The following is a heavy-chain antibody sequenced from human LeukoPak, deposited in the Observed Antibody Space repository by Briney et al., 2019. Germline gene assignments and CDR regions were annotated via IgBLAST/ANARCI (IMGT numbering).Heavy chain of an antibody. Sequence: GGSLRLSCAASGLTFSSYAMSWVRQAPGRGLEWVSSISSSSSYIYYADSVKGRFTISRDNAKNSLYLQMNSLRAEDTAVYYCAGGRDDYITIFGVADALGNWFDPWGQGTLVTVSS. CDR2: ISSSSSYI. CDR3: AGGRDDYITIFGVADALGNWFDP. J-gene: IGHJ5*02. V-gene: IGHV3-21*01. D-gene: IGHD3-3*01. CDR1: GLTFSSYA.